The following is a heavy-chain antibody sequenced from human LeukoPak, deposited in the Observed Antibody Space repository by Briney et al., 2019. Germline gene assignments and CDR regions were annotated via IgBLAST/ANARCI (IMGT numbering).Heavy chain of an antibody. CDR1: GFTFSSYA. V-gene: IGHV3-64*01. D-gene: IGHD2-21*02. CDR3: ARGLLAYCGGDCPASSGSFDY. CDR2: IRSIGGST. J-gene: IGHJ4*02. Sequence: GGSLRLSCAASGFTFSSYAMHWVRQAPGKGLEYVSAIRSIGGSTYYANSVKGRFTISRDNSKNTLYLQMGSLRAENMAVYYCARGLLAYCGGDCPASSGSFDYWGQGTLVTVSS.